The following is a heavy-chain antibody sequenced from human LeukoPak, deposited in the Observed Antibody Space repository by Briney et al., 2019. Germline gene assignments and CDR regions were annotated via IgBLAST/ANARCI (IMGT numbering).Heavy chain of an antibody. D-gene: IGHD1-1*01. Sequence: SETLSLTCTVSHYSISSGYYWGWIRQSPGTGLEWIGSINHSGTTYYNPSLESRVTISVDTSKNQFSLKQNSVTAADTAVYYCVRDTPTGYFAYWGQGILVTVSS. CDR3: VRDTPTGYFAY. J-gene: IGHJ4*02. CDR2: INHSGTT. V-gene: IGHV4-38-2*02. CDR1: HYSISSGYY.